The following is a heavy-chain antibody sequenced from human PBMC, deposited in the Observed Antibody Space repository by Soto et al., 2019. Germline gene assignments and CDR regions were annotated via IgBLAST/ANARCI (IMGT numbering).Heavy chain of an antibody. CDR2: INPNSGGT. V-gene: IGHV1-2*02. J-gene: IGHJ6*02. Sequence: ASVKVSCKASGYTFTGYYMHWVRQAPGQGLEWMGWINPNSGGTNYAQKFQGRVIMTRDTSISTAYMELSRLRSDDTAVYYCARVLGRCSSTSCYSSYYYYGMDVWGQGTTVTVSS. CDR3: ARVLGRCSSTSCYSSYYYYGMDV. D-gene: IGHD2-2*02. CDR1: GYTFTGYY.